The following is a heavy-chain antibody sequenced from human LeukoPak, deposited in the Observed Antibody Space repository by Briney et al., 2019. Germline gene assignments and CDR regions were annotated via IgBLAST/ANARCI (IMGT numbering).Heavy chain of an antibody. V-gene: IGHV4-31*03. D-gene: IGHD3-16*01. CDR3: ARDYGSGRWFDP. Sequence: SETLSLNCTVSGGSISSGGYYWSWIRQHPGKGLEWIGYIYYSGSTYYNPSLKSRVTISVDTSKNQFSLKLSSVTAADTAVYYCARDYGSGRWFDPWGQGTLVTVSS. CDR1: GGSISSGGYY. CDR2: IYYSGST. J-gene: IGHJ5*02.